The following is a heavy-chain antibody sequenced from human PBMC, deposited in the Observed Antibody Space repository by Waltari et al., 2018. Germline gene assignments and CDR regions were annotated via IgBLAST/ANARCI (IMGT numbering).Heavy chain of an antibody. CDR2: IYPDDSDI. V-gene: IGHV5-51*01. CDR1: GYDFLTYW. J-gene: IGHJ3*02. D-gene: IGHD3-16*01. CDR3: ARPKSWGRVGPHDAFEI. Sequence: VQLVQSGAELKKPGESLKISCKTSGYDFLTYWIGWVRQKLGNGLGWMGIIYPDDSDIRYSPSFEGQVTFSVDKSSNTAFLQWRNLKASDTAMYFCARPKSWGRVGPHDAFEIWGQGTVVTVSS.